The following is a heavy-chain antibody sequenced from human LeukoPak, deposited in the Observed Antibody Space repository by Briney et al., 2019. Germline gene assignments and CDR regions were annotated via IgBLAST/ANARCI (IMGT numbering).Heavy chain of an antibody. CDR3: ARFRDYYGMDV. CDR2: MNPNSGNT. Sequence: WMGWMNPNSGNTGYAQKFQGRVTMTRNTSISTAYMELSSLRSEDTAVYYCARFRDYYGMDVWGQGTTVTVSS. V-gene: IGHV1-8*01. J-gene: IGHJ6*02.